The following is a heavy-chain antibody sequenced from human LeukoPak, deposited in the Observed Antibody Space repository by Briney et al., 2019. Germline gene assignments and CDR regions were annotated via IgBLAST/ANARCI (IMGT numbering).Heavy chain of an antibody. D-gene: IGHD3-10*01. CDR2: ISGSGGST. CDR1: GFTFSSFA. Sequence: TGGSLRLSSAASGFTFSSFAMSWGRQAPRQELVWVSAISGSGGSTYYADSVKGRLTISRDNSKNTLYLQMNSLRAEDTAVYYCAKHLELLWFGESSSEEYYFDYWGQGTLVTDSS. CDR3: AKHLELLWFGESSSEEYYFDY. J-gene: IGHJ4*02. V-gene: IGHV3-23*01.